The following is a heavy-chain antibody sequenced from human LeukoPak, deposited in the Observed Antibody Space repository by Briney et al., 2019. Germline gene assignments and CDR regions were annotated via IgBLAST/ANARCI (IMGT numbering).Heavy chain of an antibody. CDR3: ARDRGSGWYNYYYGMDV. J-gene: IGHJ6*02. Sequence: GASVKVSCKASGYTFTSYGISWVRQAPGQGLEWMGWISACNGNTNYAQKLQGRVTMTTDTSTSTAYMELRSLRSDDTAVYYCARDRGSGWYNYYYGMDVWGQGTTVTVSS. CDR1: GYTFTSYG. D-gene: IGHD6-19*01. CDR2: ISACNGNT. V-gene: IGHV1-18*01.